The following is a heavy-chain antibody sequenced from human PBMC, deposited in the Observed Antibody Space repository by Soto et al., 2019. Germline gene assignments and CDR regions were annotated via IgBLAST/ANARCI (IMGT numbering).Heavy chain of an antibody. V-gene: IGHV3-23*01. J-gene: IGHJ4*02. CDR3: AKDQGSSWYEVDY. D-gene: IGHD6-13*01. Sequence: EVRLLESGGGLVQPGGSLRLSCAASGFIFSNDAVTWVRQAPGKGLEWVSTISGSGGSTYYADSVKGRFTISRDNSKNTLYLQMNSLRAEDTDVYYCAKDQGSSWYEVDYWGQGTLVTVS. CDR2: ISGSGGST. CDR1: GFIFSNDA.